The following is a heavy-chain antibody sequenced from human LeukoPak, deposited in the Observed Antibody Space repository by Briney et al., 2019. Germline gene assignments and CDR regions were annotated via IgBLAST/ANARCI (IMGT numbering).Heavy chain of an antibody. CDR3: AREGGGYCSGINCWKWFDP. CDR1: GFTFGSHW. J-gene: IGHJ5*02. D-gene: IGHD2-15*01. V-gene: IGHV3-74*01. CDR2: INGDGSTT. Sequence: GGSLRLCCAASGFTFGSHWMNWVRQAPGKGPVWVSRINGDGSTTVYADSVQGRFSISRDNAKSTLYLHMNSLRAEDTAVYYCAREGGGYCSGINCWKWFDPWGQGTLVTVSS.